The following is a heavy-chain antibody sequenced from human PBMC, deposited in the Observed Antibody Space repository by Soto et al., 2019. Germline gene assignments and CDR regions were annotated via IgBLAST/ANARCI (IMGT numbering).Heavy chain of an antibody. CDR2: IYYSGST. V-gene: IGHV4-39*01. CDR1: GGSISSSSYY. CDR3: ARHLRGYSYGYAGLTL. Sequence: QLQLQESGPGLVKPSETLSLTCTVSGGSISSSSYYWGWIRQPPGKGLEWIGSIYYSGSTYYNPSPNSRVTIAVDTSTNQVSLTLSSVTAADTAVDYCARHLRGYSYGYAGLTLWGQGTLVTVSS. J-gene: IGHJ4*02. D-gene: IGHD5-18*01.